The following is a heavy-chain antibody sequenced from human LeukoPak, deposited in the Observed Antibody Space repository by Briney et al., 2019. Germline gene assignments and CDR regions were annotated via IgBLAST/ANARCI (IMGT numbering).Heavy chain of an antibody. CDR1: GYSFTGHY. CDR3: ARVRAGATGSFDFFNL. V-gene: IGHV1-2*02. CDR2: INPHSGAT. Sequence: ASVKVSCKASGYSFTGHYIHWVRQPPGQGLEWMGWINPHSGATNYAQKIQGRVTMTRDTSISTAYMELSSLRSDDTAMYYCARVRAGATGSFDFFNLGGKGTMVTVFS. D-gene: IGHD1-26*01. J-gene: IGHJ3*01.